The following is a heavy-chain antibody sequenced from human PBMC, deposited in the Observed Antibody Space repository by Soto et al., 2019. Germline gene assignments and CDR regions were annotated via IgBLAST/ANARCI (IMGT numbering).Heavy chain of an antibody. CDR3: FSSGSPDAFDI. V-gene: IGHV3-74*01. D-gene: IGHD3-22*01. J-gene: IGHJ3*02. Sequence: GGSLRLSCAASGFTFSSYWMHWVRQAPGKGLVWVSRIDSDGSSTSYADSVKGRFTISRDNAKNTLYLQMNSLRAEDTAVYYCFSSGSPDAFDIWGQGTMVTVSS. CDR1: GFTFSSYW. CDR2: IDSDGSST.